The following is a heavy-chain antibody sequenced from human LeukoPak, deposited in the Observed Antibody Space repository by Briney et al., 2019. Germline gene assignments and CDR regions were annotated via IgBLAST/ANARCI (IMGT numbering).Heavy chain of an antibody. CDR2: ISGSSGSI. V-gene: IGHV3-9*01. CDR1: GFTFNDYA. Sequence: GGSLRLSCAASGFTFNDYAMHWVRQAPGKGLEWVSGISGSSGSICYADSVKGRFTISRDNAKNTLYLQMNSLRAEDTAVYYCASFYDSSGYYEYWGQGNLVTVSS. J-gene: IGHJ4*02. CDR3: ASFYDSSGYYEY. D-gene: IGHD3-22*01.